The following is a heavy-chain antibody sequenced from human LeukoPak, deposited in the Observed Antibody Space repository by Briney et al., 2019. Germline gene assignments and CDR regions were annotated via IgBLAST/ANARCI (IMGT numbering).Heavy chain of an antibody. Sequence: GGSLRLSCAASGYTFSDHYIDWVRQAPGKGLEWVAVISYDGSNKYYADSVKGRFTISRDNSKNTLYLQMNSLRAEDTAVYYCAKDRKSLAARSGYGMDVWGQGTTVTVSS. V-gene: IGHV3-30*18. J-gene: IGHJ6*02. CDR3: AKDRKSLAARSGYGMDV. CDR2: ISYDGSNK. D-gene: IGHD6-6*01. CDR1: GYTFSDHY.